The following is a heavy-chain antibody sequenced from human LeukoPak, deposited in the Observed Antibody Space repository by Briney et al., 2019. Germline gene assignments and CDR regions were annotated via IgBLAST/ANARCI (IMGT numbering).Heavy chain of an antibody. CDR1: GYSFTSYW. V-gene: IGHV5-51*01. CDR3: ARLSEGHYDSSGYDY. D-gene: IGHD3-22*01. Sequence: GESLKISCKDSGYSFTSYWIGWVRQMPGKGLEWMGIIYPGDADTRYSPSFQGQVTISADKSISTAYLQWSSLKASDTAMYYCARLSEGHYDSSGYDYWGQGTLVTVSS. CDR2: IYPGDADT. J-gene: IGHJ4*02.